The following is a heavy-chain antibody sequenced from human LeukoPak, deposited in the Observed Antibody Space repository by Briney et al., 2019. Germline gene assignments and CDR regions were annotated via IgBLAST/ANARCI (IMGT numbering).Heavy chain of an antibody. CDR2: ISSSGSTI. J-gene: IGHJ6*03. D-gene: IGHD3-9*01. CDR1: GFTFSSYE. Sequence: GGSLRLSCAASGFTFSSYEMNWVRQAPGKGLEWVSYISSSGSTIYYADSVKGRFTISRDNAKNSLYLQMNSLRAEDTAVYYCARNYDKGWDYYYYYMDVWGKGTTVTVSS. V-gene: IGHV3-48*03. CDR3: ARNYDKGWDYYYYYMDV.